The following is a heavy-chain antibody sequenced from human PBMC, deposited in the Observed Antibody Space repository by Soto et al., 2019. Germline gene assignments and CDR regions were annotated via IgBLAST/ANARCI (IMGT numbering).Heavy chain of an antibody. Sequence: QVQLVQSGAEVRKPGASVKVSCKASGYIFTHYGIGWVRQAPGQGLEWMGWINGYNGKANYAQDFRVRVSMTTDISTSTAYMDLRSLTSDDTGVYYCARWDGIFGAGGVDWGQGTLVTVSS. V-gene: IGHV1-18*01. CDR1: GYIFTHYG. D-gene: IGHD3-16*01. J-gene: IGHJ4*02. CDR3: ARWDGIFGAGGVD. CDR2: INGYNGKA.